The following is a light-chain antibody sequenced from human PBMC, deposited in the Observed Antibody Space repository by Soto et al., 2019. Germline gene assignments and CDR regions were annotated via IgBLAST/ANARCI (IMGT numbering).Light chain of an antibody. CDR2: TAS. V-gene: IGKV1-39*01. CDR3: QQYNNWPAIT. CDR1: QSISTY. Sequence: DIQMTQSPSSLSASVGDRVTITCRASQSISTYVNWYQQKPGKAPNLLIYTASSLQSGVPSRFSGSGSGTDFTLTISSLQSEDFAVYYCQQYNNWPAITFGQGTRLEIK. J-gene: IGKJ5*01.